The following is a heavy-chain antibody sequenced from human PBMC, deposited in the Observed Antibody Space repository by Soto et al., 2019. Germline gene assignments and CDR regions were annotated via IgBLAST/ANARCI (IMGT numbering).Heavy chain of an antibody. CDR1: AFTFSSHA. Sequence: EVQLVESGGGLVQPGGSLRLSCAASAFTFSSHAMHWVRQAPGKGLEYVSAISSNGGGTYYANSVKGRFTISRDNSKNALSLQMGSLRAEDTAVYYCARGYYDSTGYYLSRSPDYWYFDLWGRGALVTVSS. CDR3: ARGYYDSTGYYLSRSPDYWYFDL. CDR2: ISSNGGGT. D-gene: IGHD3-22*01. V-gene: IGHV3-64*01. J-gene: IGHJ2*01.